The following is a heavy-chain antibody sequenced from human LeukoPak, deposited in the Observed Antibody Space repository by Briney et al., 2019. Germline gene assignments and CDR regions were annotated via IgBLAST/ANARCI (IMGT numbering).Heavy chain of an antibody. V-gene: IGHV7-4-1*02. J-gene: IGHJ4*02. D-gene: IGHD4-23*01. CDR1: GYTFTSYA. Sequence: ASVKVSCKASGYTFTSYAMNWARQAPGQGLEWMGWINTNTGNPTYAQGFTGRFVFSLDTSVSTAYLQISSLKAEDTAVYYCARDRPSVVTASGGLDWGQGTLVTVSS. CDR3: ARDRPSVVTASGGLD. CDR2: INTNTGNP.